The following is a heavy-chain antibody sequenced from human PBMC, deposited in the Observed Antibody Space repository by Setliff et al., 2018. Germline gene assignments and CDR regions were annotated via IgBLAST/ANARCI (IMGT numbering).Heavy chain of an antibody. D-gene: IGHD1-26*01. J-gene: IGHJ6*02. CDR2: IYYSGST. CDR1: GGSISSHY. V-gene: IGHV4-59*11. Sequence: LSLTCTVSGGSISSHYWSWIRQPPGKGLEWIGSIYYSGSTNYNPSLKSRVTISVDTSKNQFSLKLSSVTAADTAVYYCASSSGSYPGSNYYYYGMDVWGQGTTVTVSS. CDR3: ASSSGSYPGSNYYYYGMDV.